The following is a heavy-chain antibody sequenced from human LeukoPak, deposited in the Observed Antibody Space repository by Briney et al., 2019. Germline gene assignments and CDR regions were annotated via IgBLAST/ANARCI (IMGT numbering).Heavy chain of an antibody. CDR1: GGSFSGYY. V-gene: IGHV4-34*01. Sequence: SETLSLTCAVYGGSFSGYYWSWIRQSPGKGLEWIGEMNHSGSSNHNPSLKSRVTISVDTSKNQFYLELTSVTAAGTALYYCARNNSIFGLLGRGAGWFDPWGQGTLVTVSS. J-gene: IGHJ5*02. CDR2: MNHSGSS. D-gene: IGHD3/OR15-3a*01. CDR3: ARNNSIFGLLGRGAGWFDP.